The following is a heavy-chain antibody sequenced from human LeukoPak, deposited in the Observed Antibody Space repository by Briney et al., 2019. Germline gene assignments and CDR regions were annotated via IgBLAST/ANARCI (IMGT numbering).Heavy chain of an antibody. Sequence: GGSLRLSCAASGFTFSYYWMSWVRQAPGKGLEWVANIKQHGSEKFYVDSVKGRFTISRDNAENSQYLQMDSLRAEDTAVYYCARGADTFYYYYAMDVWGQGTTVTVSS. D-gene: IGHD3-9*01. CDR2: IKQHGSEK. CDR3: ARGADTFYYYYAMDV. V-gene: IGHV3-7*03. J-gene: IGHJ6*02. CDR1: GFTFSYYW.